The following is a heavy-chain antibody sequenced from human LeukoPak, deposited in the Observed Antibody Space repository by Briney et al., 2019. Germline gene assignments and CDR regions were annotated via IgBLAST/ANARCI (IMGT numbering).Heavy chain of an antibody. CDR3: ARGLRYFDWSPQGWFDP. Sequence: SETLSLTCTVSGGSISSSSYYWGWIRQPPGKGLEGIGSIYYSGSTYYNPSLKSRVTISVDTSKNQFSLKLSSVTAADTAVYYCARGLRYFDWSPQGWFDPWGQGTLVTVSS. CDR1: GGSISSSSYY. CDR2: IYYSGST. D-gene: IGHD3-9*01. J-gene: IGHJ5*02. V-gene: IGHV4-39*07.